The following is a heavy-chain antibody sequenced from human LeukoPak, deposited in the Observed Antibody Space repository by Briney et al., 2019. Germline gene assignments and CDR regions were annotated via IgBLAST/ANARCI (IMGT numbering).Heavy chain of an antibody. CDR2: ITGSGGST. D-gene: IGHD3-16*01. J-gene: IGHJ4*02. CDR1: GFTFNNYA. V-gene: IGHV3-23*01. CDR3: ARMNYVSSGWGAPFDD. Sequence: RGSLRLSCAASGFTFNNYAMTWVRQAPGKGLEWVSTITGSGGSTYYADSVKGRFTISRSNSKNTVYLQMSSLRAEDTAVYYCARMNYVSSGWGAPFDDWGQGTLVTVSS.